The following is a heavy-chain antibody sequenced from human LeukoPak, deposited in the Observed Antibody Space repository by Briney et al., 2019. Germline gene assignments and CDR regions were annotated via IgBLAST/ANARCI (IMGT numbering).Heavy chain of an antibody. J-gene: IGHJ4*02. CDR3: ARVTVSGSYWLLDY. V-gene: IGHV1-2*02. CDR2: INPNSGGT. Sequence: ASVKVSCKASGYTFTGYYMHWVRQAPGQGLEWMGWINPNSGGTNYAQKFQGRVTMTRDTSINTAYMELSRLRSDDTAVYYCARVTVSGSYWLLDYWGQGTLVTVSS. D-gene: IGHD3-10*01. CDR1: GYTFTGYY.